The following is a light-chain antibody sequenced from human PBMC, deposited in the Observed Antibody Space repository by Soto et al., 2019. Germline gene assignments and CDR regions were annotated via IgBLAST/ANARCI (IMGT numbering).Light chain of an antibody. CDR2: STS. J-gene: IGKJ1*01. CDR3: EQYGSLPWT. CDR1: PSISGNY. Sequence: IVLTQSPGTLSLSPGAIATLSCMASPSISGNYLAWYQQKSAQAPRLLIYSTSSRATGIPDRLSGGGSGTDFTLTSSRLEPEDFAVYHCEQYGSLPWTFGHGTKLEI. V-gene: IGKV3-20*01.